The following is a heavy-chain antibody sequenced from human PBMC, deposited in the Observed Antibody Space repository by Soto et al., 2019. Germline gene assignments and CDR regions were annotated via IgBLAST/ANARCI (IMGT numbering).Heavy chain of an antibody. CDR1: GFTVGDYA. CDR3: TRDRSGDYIWGSYRDAFDI. CDR2: IRSKAYGGTT. J-gene: IGHJ3*02. V-gene: IGHV3-49*03. Sequence: GGSLRLSCTASGFTVGDYAMSWFRQAPGKGLEWVGFIRSKAYGGTTEYAASVKGRSTISRDDSKSIAYLQMNSLKTEDTAVYYCTRDRSGDYIWGSYRDAFDIWGQGTMVTVSS. D-gene: IGHD3-16*02.